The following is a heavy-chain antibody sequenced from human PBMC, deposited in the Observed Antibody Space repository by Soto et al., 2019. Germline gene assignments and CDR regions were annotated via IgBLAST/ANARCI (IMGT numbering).Heavy chain of an antibody. CDR2: IIPILGIA. CDR3: ARDRVSGSYYDNWFDP. D-gene: IGHD1-26*01. J-gene: IGHJ5*02. V-gene: IGHV1-69*04. CDR1: GGTFSSYT. Sequence: SVKVSCKASGGTFSSYTISWVRQAPGQGLEWMGRIIPILGIANYAQKFQGRVTITADKSTSTAYMELSSLRSEDTAVYYCARDRVSGSYYDNWFDPWGQGTLVTVSS.